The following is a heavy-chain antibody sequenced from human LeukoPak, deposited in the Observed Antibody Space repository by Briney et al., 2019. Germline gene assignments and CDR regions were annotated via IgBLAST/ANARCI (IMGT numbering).Heavy chain of an antibody. CDR3: ARVNSYGYSDYYYYYMDV. Sequence: PGGSLRLSCAAPGFTVSSNYMSWVRQAPGKGLERVSVIYSGGSTYYADSVTGRFTISRDNSKNTLYLQMNSLRAEDTAVYYCARVNSYGYSDYYYYYMDVWGKGTMVTVSS. J-gene: IGHJ6*03. CDR1: GFTVSSNY. D-gene: IGHD5-18*01. CDR2: IYSGGST. V-gene: IGHV3-53*01.